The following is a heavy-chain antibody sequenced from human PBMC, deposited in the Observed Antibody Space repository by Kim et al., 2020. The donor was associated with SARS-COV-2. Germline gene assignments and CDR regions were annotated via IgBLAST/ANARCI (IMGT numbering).Heavy chain of an antibody. D-gene: IGHD5-18*01. CDR2: IYYSGST. CDR1: CGSISSSSYY. V-gene: IGHV4-39*01. Sequence: SETLSLTCTVSCGSISSSSYYWGWIRQPPGKGLEWIGSIYYSGSTYYNPSLKSRVTISVDTSKNQFSLKLSSVTAADTAVYYCARILDTAIMDYWGQGTLVTVSS. CDR3: ARILDTAIMDY. J-gene: IGHJ4*02.